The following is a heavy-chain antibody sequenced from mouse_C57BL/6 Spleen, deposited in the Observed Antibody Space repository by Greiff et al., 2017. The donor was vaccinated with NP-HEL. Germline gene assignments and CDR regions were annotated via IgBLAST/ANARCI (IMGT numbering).Heavy chain of an antibody. V-gene: IGHV1-39*01. D-gene: IGHD2-3*01. Sequence: EVQLQQSGPELVKPGASVKISCKASGYSFTDYNMNWVKQSNGKSLEWIGVINPNYGTTSYNQKFKGKATLTVDQSSSTAYMQLNSLTSEDSAVYYCARGSIYDGYYVGAWFAYWGQGTLVTVSA. CDR1: GYSFTDYN. J-gene: IGHJ3*01. CDR3: ARGSIYDGYYVGAWFAY. CDR2: INPNYGTT.